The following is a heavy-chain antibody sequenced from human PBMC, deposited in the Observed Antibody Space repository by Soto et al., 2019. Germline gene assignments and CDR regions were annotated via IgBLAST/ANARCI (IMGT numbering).Heavy chain of an antibody. CDR1: GFTFSNYA. Sequence: GGSLRLSCAASGFTFSNYAMSWVRQAPGKGLEWVATMSGGGALIDCADSLKGRFTISRDNSRNTLYLQMNSLRAEDTDVYYCASRMAYCTSTTCYHYWGQGPLVTVSS. CDR3: ASRMAYCTSTTCYHY. J-gene: IGHJ4*02. D-gene: IGHD2-2*01. V-gene: IGHV3-23*01. CDR2: MSGGGALI.